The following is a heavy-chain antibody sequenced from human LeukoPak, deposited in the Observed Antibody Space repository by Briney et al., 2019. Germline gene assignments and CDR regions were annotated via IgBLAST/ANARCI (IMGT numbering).Heavy chain of an antibody. J-gene: IGHJ3*02. V-gene: IGHV4-39*07. CDR1: GGSMASTSYY. CDR3: ARGTYGSGTYDDAFEI. D-gene: IGHD3-10*01. Sequence: SESLSLTCNVSGGSMASTSYYWAWIRLPPGKGLEWTGSIYYSGSSYYNPSLKSRVAILLARPKTQFSLRLSSVTAADTAVYYCARGTYGSGTYDDAFEIWGQGTMVTVSS. CDR2: IYYSGSS.